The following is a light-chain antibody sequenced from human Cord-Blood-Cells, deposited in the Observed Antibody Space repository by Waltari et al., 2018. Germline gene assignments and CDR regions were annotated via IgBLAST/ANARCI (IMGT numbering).Light chain of an antibody. V-gene: IGKV1-27*01. Sequence: DIQMTQSPSSLSASVGDRVTITCRASQGISNYLAWYQQKPGKVPKLLSYAASTLQSGVPSRLSGSGSGTDFTLTISSLQPEDVATYYCQKYNSAPWTFGQGTKVEIK. CDR1: QGISNY. J-gene: IGKJ1*01. CDR3: QKYNSAPWT. CDR2: AAS.